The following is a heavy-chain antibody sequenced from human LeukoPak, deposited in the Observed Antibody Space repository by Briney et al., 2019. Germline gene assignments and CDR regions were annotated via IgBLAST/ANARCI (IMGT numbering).Heavy chain of an antibody. V-gene: IGHV1-8*01. J-gene: IGHJ4*02. Sequence: ASVKVSCKASGYTFTSYYINWVRQATGQGLEWMGWMNPNSGNTGYAQKFQGRVTITADESTSTAYMELSSLRSEDTAVYYCARDGDGYNYDLDYWGQGTLVTVSS. CDR3: ARDGDGYNYDLDY. D-gene: IGHD5-24*01. CDR1: GYTFTSYY. CDR2: MNPNSGNT.